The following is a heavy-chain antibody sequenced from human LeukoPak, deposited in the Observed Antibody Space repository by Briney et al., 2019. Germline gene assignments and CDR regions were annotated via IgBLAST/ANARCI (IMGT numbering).Heavy chain of an antibody. V-gene: IGHV4-61*02. CDR2: IYTSGST. CDR3: ARGSTYYYDSSIDY. Sequence: SETLSLTCTVSGGPISSGSYYWSWVRQPAGKGLEWIGRIYTSGSTNYNPSLKSRVTISVDTSKNQFSLKLSSETAADTAVYYCARGSTYYYDSSIDYWGKGTLVTVSS. J-gene: IGHJ4*02. D-gene: IGHD3-22*01. CDR1: GGPISSGSYY.